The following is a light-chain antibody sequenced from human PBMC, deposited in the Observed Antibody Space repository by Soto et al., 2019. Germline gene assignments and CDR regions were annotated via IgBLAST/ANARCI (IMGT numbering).Light chain of an antibody. CDR3: QQYNNSPEYT. V-gene: IGKV3-20*01. CDR1: QSVSSSY. CDR2: GAS. J-gene: IGKJ2*01. Sequence: EIVLTQSPGTLFLSPGERATLSCRASQSVSSSYLAWYQQKPGQAPRLLIYGASNRATGIPDRFSGSGSGTDFTLTISRLEPEDFAVYFCQQYNNSPEYTFGQGTKLEIK.